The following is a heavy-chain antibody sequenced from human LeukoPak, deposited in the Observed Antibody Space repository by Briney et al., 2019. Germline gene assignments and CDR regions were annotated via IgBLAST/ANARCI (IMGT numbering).Heavy chain of an antibody. CDR2: ISYDVNTK. CDR3: AKGGTLIVAVAFDI. J-gene: IGHJ3*02. CDR1: GFTFSNYA. Sequence: GGSLRLSCAASGFTFSNYAMHWVRQAPGKGLEWVAVISYDVNTKYYADSVKGRFTFSRDNSKNTLYLQMNSLRAEDTAVYYCAKGGTLIVAVAFDIWGQGTMVTVSS. D-gene: IGHD3-22*01. V-gene: IGHV3-30-3*01.